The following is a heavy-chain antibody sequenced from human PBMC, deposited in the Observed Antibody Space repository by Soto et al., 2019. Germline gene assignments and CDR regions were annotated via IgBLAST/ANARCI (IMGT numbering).Heavy chain of an antibody. D-gene: IGHD3-10*01. CDR3: AGGFMVRGGDAWFDT. Sequence: QVQLEQSGAAVKKPGSSVKVSCKASEGTFSTHAISWVRQDPEEGLEWMGGIIPLFGTTNYAQKFQGRVTIIADKSTSTVSMELISLRSEDTAIYYCAGGFMVRGGDAWFDTWGQGTLVTVSS. V-gene: IGHV1-69*06. J-gene: IGHJ5*02. CDR2: IIPLFGTT. CDR1: EGTFSTHA.